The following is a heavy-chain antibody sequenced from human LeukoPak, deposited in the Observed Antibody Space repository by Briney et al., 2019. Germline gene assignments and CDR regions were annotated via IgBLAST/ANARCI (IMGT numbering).Heavy chain of an antibody. CDR1: GFTFSSYS. Sequence: PGGSLRLSCAASGFTFSSYSMNWVRQAPGKGLEWVSSISTSSSYIYYADSVKGRFTISRGNSKNTLYLQMKSLRAEDTAVYYCAKGGGYEAQYYYYYLDVWGKGTTVTISS. V-gene: IGHV3-21*01. CDR3: AKGGGYEAQYYYYYLDV. D-gene: IGHD5-12*01. J-gene: IGHJ6*03. CDR2: ISTSSSYI.